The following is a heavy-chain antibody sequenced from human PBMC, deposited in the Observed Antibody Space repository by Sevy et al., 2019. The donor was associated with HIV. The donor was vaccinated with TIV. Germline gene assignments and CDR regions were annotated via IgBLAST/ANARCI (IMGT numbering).Heavy chain of an antibody. Sequence: GGSLRLSCAASGFTFDDHTMHWVRQPPGKGLEWVSLISWDGGSTYYAYSVKGRSTISRDNSKNSLFLQMNSLGAEDTALYYCAKDMGSEGGGAYYFDYWGQGTLVTVSS. J-gene: IGHJ4*02. CDR1: GFTFDDHT. V-gene: IGHV3-43*01. D-gene: IGHD1-26*01. CDR2: ISWDGGST. CDR3: AKDMGSEGGGAYYFDY.